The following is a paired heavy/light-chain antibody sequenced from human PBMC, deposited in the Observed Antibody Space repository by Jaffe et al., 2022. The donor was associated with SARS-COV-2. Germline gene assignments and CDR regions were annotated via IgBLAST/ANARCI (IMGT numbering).Heavy chain of an antibody. D-gene: IGHD3-10*01. V-gene: IGHV1-46*01. Sequence: QVQLVQSGAEVKKPGASVKVSCKASGKTFTMYYVHWVRQAPGPGLEWLGIMNPSGGTTKYAQKLQGRVAMTSDTSTNTLYMEVSSLRSDDTAIYYCAGASEGNGFDIWGQGTMVTVSS. J-gene: IGHJ3*02. CDR1: GKTFTMYY. CDR3: AGASEGNGFDI. CDR2: MNPSGGTT.
Light chain of an antibody. Sequence: DIVMTQSPDSLAVSLGERATINCKSSQSLLYSSNNKNYLAWYQQKPGQPPKLLISWASTRESGVPDRFRGSGSGTDFTLTISSLQAEDVAVYYCQQFHSFPVTFGQGTKLEIK. CDR2: WAS. V-gene: IGKV4-1*01. CDR3: QQFHSFPVT. J-gene: IGKJ2*01. CDR1: QSLLYSSNNKNY.